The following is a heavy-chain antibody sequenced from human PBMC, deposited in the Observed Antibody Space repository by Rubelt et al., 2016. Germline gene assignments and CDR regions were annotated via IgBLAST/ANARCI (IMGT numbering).Heavy chain of an antibody. V-gene: IGHV1-18*01. CDR2: ISAYNGNT. Sequence: QVQLVQSGAEVKKPGASGKVSCQGSGYNFNSYGISWVRQGPGQGLEWVGWISAYNGNTNYAQKLQGRVTMTTDTSTSTAYMELRSLRSDDTAVYYCARERDDYGDYWGQGTLVTVSS. CDR3: ARERDDYGDY. J-gene: IGHJ4*02. CDR1: GYNFNSYG. D-gene: IGHD5-24*01.